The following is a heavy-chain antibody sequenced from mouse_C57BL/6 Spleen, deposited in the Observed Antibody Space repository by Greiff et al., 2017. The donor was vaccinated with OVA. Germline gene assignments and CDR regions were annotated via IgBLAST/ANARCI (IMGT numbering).Heavy chain of an antibody. Sequence: EVQLQQSGPELVKPGASVKMSCKASGYTFTDYNMHWVKQSHGKSLEWIGYINPNNGGTSYNQKFKGKATLTVHKSSSTAYMELRSLTSEDSAVYYCARSLTGTRASWYFDVWGTGTTVTVSS. V-gene: IGHV1-22*01. D-gene: IGHD4-1*01. CDR3: ARSLTGTRASWYFDV. CDR1: GYTFTDYN. J-gene: IGHJ1*03. CDR2: INPNNGGT.